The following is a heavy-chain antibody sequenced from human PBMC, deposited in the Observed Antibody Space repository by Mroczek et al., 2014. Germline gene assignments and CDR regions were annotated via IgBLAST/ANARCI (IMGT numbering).Heavy chain of an antibody. D-gene: IGHD2-15*01. CDR3: ARPFEPAGGGSCYFY. CDR2: INPNSGGT. V-gene: IGHV1-2*02. J-gene: IGHJ4*02. CDR1: GYTFTGYY. Sequence: QVQLVESGAEVKKPGASVKVSCKASGYTFTGYYMHWVRQAPGQGLEWMGWINPNSGGTNYAQKFQGRVTMTRDTSISTAYMELSRLRSDDTAVYYCARPFEPAGGGSCYFYWGQGTLVTVSS.